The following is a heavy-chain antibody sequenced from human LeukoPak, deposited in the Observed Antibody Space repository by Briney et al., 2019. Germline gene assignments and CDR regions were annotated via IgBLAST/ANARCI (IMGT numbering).Heavy chain of an antibody. D-gene: IGHD4-23*01. V-gene: IGHV3-30*18. J-gene: IGHJ4*02. CDR2: ISYDGSNK. CDR1: GFTFSSYG. Sequence: GSLRLSCAASGFTFSSYGMHWVRQAPGKGLEWVAVISYDGSNKYYADSVKGRFTISRDNSKNTLYLQMNSLRAEDTAVYYCAKDNALVMRYWGQGTLVTVSS. CDR3: AKDNALVMRY.